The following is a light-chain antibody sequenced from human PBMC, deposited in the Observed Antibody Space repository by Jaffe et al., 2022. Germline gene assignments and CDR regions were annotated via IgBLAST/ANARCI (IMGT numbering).Light chain of an antibody. Sequence: EIVLTQSPGSLSLSPGERATLSCRASQSISSNYLAWYQQKPGQAPRLLIYAASGRATGIPDRFSGSGSGSDFTLTISRLEPEDFAVYYCQQYGTTPLTFGPGTKVDFK. J-gene: IGKJ3*01. CDR2: AAS. V-gene: IGKV3-20*01. CDR1: QSISSNY. CDR3: QQYGTTPLT.